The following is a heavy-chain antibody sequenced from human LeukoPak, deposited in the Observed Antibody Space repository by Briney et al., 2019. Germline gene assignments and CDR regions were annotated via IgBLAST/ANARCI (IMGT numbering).Heavy chain of an antibody. CDR2: INHSGST. J-gene: IGHJ3*02. CDR1: GGSFSGYY. D-gene: IGHD3-22*01. Sequence: RTSETLSLTCAVYGGSFSGYYWSWIRQPPGKGLEWIGEINHSGSTNYNPSLKSRVTISVDTSKNQFSLKLSSVTAADTAVYYCARLTMNGDAFDIWGQGTMVTVSS. V-gene: IGHV4-34*01. CDR3: ARLTMNGDAFDI.